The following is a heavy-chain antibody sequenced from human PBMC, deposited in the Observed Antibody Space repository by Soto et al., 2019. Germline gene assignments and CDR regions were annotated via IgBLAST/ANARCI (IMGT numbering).Heavy chain of an antibody. D-gene: IGHD2-8*01. Sequence: GESPKISCKGSGYRFSSYWLAWVRQMPGKGLELMGIIYPGDSDTRYSPSFQGHVTFSVDKSNNTAYLQWSSLKASDTAMYYCARQGSNGAYCYYGMDVWGRGTAVTVSS. J-gene: IGHJ6*02. CDR3: ARQGSNGAYCYYGMDV. CDR2: IYPGDSDT. V-gene: IGHV5-51*01. CDR1: GYRFSSYW.